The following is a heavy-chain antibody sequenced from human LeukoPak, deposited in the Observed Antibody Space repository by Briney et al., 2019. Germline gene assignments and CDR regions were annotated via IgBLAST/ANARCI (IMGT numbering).Heavy chain of an antibody. Sequence: GASVKVSCKASGYTFPSYDINWVRQATGQGLEWMGWMNPNSGNTGYAQQLQGRVTMTRNTSINTAYMELSSLRSEDTAVYYCARALGGSSGGYYGMDVWGQGTTVTVSS. V-gene: IGHV1-8*01. CDR3: ARALGGSSGGYYGMDV. CDR2: MNPNSGNT. D-gene: IGHD3-16*01. CDR1: GYTFPSYD. J-gene: IGHJ6*02.